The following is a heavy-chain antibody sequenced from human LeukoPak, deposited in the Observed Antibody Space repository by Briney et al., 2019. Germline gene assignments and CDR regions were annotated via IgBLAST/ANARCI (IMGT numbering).Heavy chain of an antibody. CDR2: INHSGST. V-gene: IGHV4-34*01. D-gene: IGHD6-13*01. CDR1: GGSFSGYY. Sequence: SETLSLTCAVYGGSFSGYYRSWIRQPPGKGLEWIGEINHSGSTNYNPSLKSRVTISVDTSKNQFSLKLSSVTAADTAVYYCARVHSSSWYGAFFDYWGQGTMVTVSS. J-gene: IGHJ4*02. CDR3: ARVHSSSWYGAFFDY.